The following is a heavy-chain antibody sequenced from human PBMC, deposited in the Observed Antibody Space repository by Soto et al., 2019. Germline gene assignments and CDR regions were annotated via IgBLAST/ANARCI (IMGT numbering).Heavy chain of an antibody. CDR2: IYYSGST. CDR1: GGSISSSSYY. Sequence: QLHLQESGPGLVKPSETLSLTCTVSGGSISSSSYYWAWIRQPPGMGLEWIGTIYYSGSTYYNPSLKSRVTIFVDTSKNQFSLKLSSVTAADPAVYFCARHSNYYYNALDVWGQGTTVTVSS. CDR3: ARHSNYYYNALDV. V-gene: IGHV4-39*01. J-gene: IGHJ6*02. D-gene: IGHD6-13*01.